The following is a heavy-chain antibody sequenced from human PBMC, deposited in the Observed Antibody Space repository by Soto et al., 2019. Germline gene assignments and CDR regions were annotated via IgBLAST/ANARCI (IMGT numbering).Heavy chain of an antibody. V-gene: IGHV3-30*18. CDR2: ISYDGSNK. Sequence: GGSLRLSCAASGFTFSSYGMHWVRQAPGKGLEWVAVISYDGSNKYYADSVKGRFTISRDNSKNTLYLQMNSLRAEDTAVYYCAKEEAFDYWGQGTLVTVSS. CDR3: AKEEAFDY. CDR1: GFTFSSYG. J-gene: IGHJ4*02.